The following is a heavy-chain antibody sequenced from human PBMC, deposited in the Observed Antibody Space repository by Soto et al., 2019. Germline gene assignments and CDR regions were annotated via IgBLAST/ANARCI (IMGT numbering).Heavy chain of an antibody. Sequence: EMQLVESGGGWVQPGEALRLSCAASGSSVGSNYMSWVRQAPGKGLEWVSVIYAGGNTHYADSVEGRFTISRDNSNNMLYLQMNSLRAEDTAVYYCVREKVTMIVGFYYFDYWGQGTRVTVSS. CDR1: GSSVGSNY. J-gene: IGHJ4*02. D-gene: IGHD3-22*01. V-gene: IGHV3-66*01. CDR2: IYAGGNT. CDR3: VREKVTMIVGFYYFDY.